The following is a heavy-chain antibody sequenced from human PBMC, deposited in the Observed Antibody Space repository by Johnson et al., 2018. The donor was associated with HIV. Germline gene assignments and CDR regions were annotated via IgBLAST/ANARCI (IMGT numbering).Heavy chain of an antibody. D-gene: IGHD6-6*01. CDR1: GFTFSSYG. CDR2: IPAGGRYL. CDR3: AKDLASYSSFWPPAFDV. V-gene: IGHV3-NL1*01. J-gene: IGHJ3*01. Sequence: QVQLVESGGGVVQPGGSLRLSCAASGFTFSSYGMHWVRQAPGKGLEWVSTIPAGGRYLYYGDSVKGRFTISRDTSKNTLYLQMNSLRAEDTAVYYCAKDLASYSSFWPPAFDVWGQGTMVTVSS.